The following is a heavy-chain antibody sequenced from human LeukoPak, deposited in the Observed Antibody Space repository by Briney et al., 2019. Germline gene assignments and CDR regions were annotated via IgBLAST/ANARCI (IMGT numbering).Heavy chain of an antibody. J-gene: IGHJ4*02. CDR1: GYTFTSYY. CDR2: INPSGGST. Sequence: ASVKVSCKASGYTFTSYYVHWVRQAPGQGLEWMGIINPSGGSTSYAQKFQGRVTMTRDTSTSTVYMELSSLRSEDTAVYYCARWTERNYDTLTGSIRIGYYFDYWGQGTLVTDSS. D-gene: IGHD3-9*01. V-gene: IGHV1-46*01. CDR3: ARWTERNYDTLTGSIRIGYYFDY.